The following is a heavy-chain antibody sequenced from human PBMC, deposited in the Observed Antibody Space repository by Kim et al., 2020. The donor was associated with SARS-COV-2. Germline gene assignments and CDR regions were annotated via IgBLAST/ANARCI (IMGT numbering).Heavy chain of an antibody. J-gene: IGHJ4*02. D-gene: IGHD1-1*01. CDR3: ARAELEPDRGYFDY. Sequence: ARKLQGRVTMTRDTSTDTIYMELSSLRSEDTAVYYCARAELEPDRGYFDYWGQGTLVTVSS. V-gene: IGHV1-46*01.